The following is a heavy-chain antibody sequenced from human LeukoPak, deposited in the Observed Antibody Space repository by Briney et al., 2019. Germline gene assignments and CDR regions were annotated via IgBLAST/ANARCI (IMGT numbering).Heavy chain of an antibody. CDR2: IYHTGST. CDR1: GGSISGSGYY. J-gene: IGHJ5*02. Sequence: PSETLSLTCTVSGGSISGSGYYWSWIRQPPGKGLEWIGYIYHTGSTYYNPSLASRVTISVDTSKNQFSLKLSSVTAADTAVYYCARGSKTWIQPKYNWFDPWGQGTLVTVSS. CDR3: ARGSKTWIQPKYNWFDP. V-gene: IGHV4-30-2*01. D-gene: IGHD5-18*01.